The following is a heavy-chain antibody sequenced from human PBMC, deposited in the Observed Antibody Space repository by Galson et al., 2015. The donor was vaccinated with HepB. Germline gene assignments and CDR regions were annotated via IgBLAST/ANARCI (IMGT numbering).Heavy chain of an antibody. V-gene: IGHV3-23*01. CDR3: AKGMFEDEDCGGDCYSINWSFDL. Sequence: SLRLSCAASGFTFSSYAMSWVRQAPGKGLEWVSAISGSGGSKYYADSVKGRFTISRDNSKNTLYLQMNSLRAEDTAVYYCAKGMFEDEDCGGDCYSINWSFDLWARGPLVTVPS. J-gene: IGHJ2*01. D-gene: IGHD2-21*02. CDR1: GFTFSSYA. CDR2: ISGSGGSK.